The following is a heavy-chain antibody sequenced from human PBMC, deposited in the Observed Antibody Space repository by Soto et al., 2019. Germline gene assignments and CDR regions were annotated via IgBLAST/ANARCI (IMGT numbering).Heavy chain of an antibody. CDR1: GFSLRTVEVG. D-gene: IGHD6-13*01. J-gene: IGHJ4*02. Sequence: QITLKESGPTLVKPTQTLTLTCSFSGFSLRTVEVGVGWIRQPPGKALEWLSLMYWDDEKRYSPSLKSRLSITKDTSNHQVVLRMTNMDVVDTATYYCARFTSSDWSFNEWGQGTLVTVSS. CDR3: ARFTSSDWSFNE. CDR2: MYWDDEK. V-gene: IGHV2-5*02.